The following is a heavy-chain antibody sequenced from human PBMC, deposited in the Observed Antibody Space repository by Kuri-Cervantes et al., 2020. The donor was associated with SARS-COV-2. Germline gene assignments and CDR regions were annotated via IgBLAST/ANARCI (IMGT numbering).Heavy chain of an antibody. V-gene: IGHV3-21*04. Sequence: GGSLRLSCAASGFTFSFHSMNWVRQAPGKGLEWVSSISSSSTYIYYPDSVKGRFTISRDNAKNSLYLQMNSLRAEDMALYYCAKGGSGAHYFDYWGQGTLVTVSS. CDR2: ISSSSTYI. CDR3: AKGGSGAHYFDY. J-gene: IGHJ4*02. CDR1: GFTFSFHS. D-gene: IGHD3-10*01.